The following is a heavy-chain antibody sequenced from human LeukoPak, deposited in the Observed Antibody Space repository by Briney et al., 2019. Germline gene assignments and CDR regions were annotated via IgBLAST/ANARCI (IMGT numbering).Heavy chain of an antibody. Sequence: GGSLRLSCAASGFTFSSYSMNWVRQAPGKGLEWVSYISSSSTIYYADSVKGRFTISRDNAKNSLYLQMNSLRAEDTAVYYCARDSGYMDVWGKGTTVTVSS. CDR1: GFTFSSYS. V-gene: IGHV3-48*01. CDR3: ARDSGYMDV. D-gene: IGHD7-27*01. CDR2: ISSSSTI. J-gene: IGHJ6*03.